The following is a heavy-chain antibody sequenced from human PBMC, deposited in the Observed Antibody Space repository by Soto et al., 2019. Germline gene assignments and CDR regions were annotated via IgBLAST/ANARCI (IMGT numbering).Heavy chain of an antibody. Sequence: SETLSLTCAVYGGSFSGYYWSWIRQPPGKGLEWIGEINHSGSTNYNPSLKTRVTISVDTSKNQFSLRLSSVTAADTAVYFCARLGEGRRYLESLSPWNWIDPWGQGTLVTVSS. V-gene: IGHV4-34*01. J-gene: IGHJ5*02. D-gene: IGHD3-3*01. CDR3: ARLGEGRRYLESLSPWNWIDP. CDR1: GGSFSGYY. CDR2: INHSGST.